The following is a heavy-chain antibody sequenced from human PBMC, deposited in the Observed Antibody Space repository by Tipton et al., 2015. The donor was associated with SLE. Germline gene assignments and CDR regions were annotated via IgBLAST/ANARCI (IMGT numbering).Heavy chain of an antibody. CDR1: GDSISSYY. Sequence: TLSLTCTVSGDSISSYYWSWIRQPAGGGLEWIGRIYTNEKTHYNPSLKSRVTMSVDTSKNHFSLKLISVTAADTAVYYCAREFLNPVTTVHYYFDLWGRGTLVTVSS. CDR2: IYTNEKT. J-gene: IGHJ2*01. D-gene: IGHD4-11*01. CDR3: AREFLNPVTTVHYYFDL. V-gene: IGHV4-4*07.